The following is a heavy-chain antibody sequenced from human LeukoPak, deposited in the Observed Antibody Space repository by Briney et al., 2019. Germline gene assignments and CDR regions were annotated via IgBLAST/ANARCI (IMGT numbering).Heavy chain of an antibody. CDR1: GFTFDDYA. D-gene: IGHD3-10*01. Sequence: PGGSLRLSCAASGFTFDDYAMRWVRQAPGKGLEWVSGISWNSGSIGYADSVKGRFTISRDNAKNSLYLQMNSLRAEDTALYYCAKDMGHGSGSYFLDAMDVWGQGTTVTVSS. V-gene: IGHV3-9*01. CDR3: AKDMGHGSGSYFLDAMDV. CDR2: ISWNSGSI. J-gene: IGHJ6*02.